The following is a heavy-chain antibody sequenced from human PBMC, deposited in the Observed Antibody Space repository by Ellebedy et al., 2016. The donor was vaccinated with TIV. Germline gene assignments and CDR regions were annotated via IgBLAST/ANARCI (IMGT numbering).Heavy chain of an antibody. Sequence: GGSLRLSXAASGFTFSTYSMNWVRQAPGKGLEWVSAISGSGGSTYYADSVKGRFAISRDNSKNTLYLQMNSLRAEDTAVYYCAKRRGTAMVPYYYGMDVWGQGTTVTVSS. CDR2: ISGSGGST. D-gene: IGHD5-18*01. J-gene: IGHJ6*02. CDR1: GFTFSTYS. V-gene: IGHV3-23*01. CDR3: AKRRGTAMVPYYYGMDV.